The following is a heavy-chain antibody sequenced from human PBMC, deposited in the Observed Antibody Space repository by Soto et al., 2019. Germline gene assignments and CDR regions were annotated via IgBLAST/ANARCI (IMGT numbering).Heavy chain of an antibody. CDR1: GDSVSNNGAT. CDR2: AYYRSRWHY. Sequence: QVQLQQSGPGLVKPSETLSLTCAISGDSVSNNGATWNWIRQSPSRGLEWLGRAYYRSRWHYDYATSVRSRITINPDTSKNQFSLHLNSVTLEDTAVYYCARDPPDFNSGLDYWGQGILVTVSS. J-gene: IGHJ4*02. CDR3: ARDPPDFNSGLDY. V-gene: IGHV6-1*01. D-gene: IGHD1-26*01.